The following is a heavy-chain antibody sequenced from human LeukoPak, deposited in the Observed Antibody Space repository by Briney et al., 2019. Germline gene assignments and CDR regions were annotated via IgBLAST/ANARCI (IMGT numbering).Heavy chain of an antibody. CDR1: GFTFSSHW. CDR2: ISGDGSST. D-gene: IGHD3-16*01. V-gene: IGHV3-74*01. CDR3: ARTYLVGWYFDL. Sequence: GGSLRLSCAASGFTFSSHWMHWVRQAPGKGLVWVSRISGDGSSTNYADSVKGRFTISRDNAKNTLYLQMNSLRAEDTAVYYCARTYLVGWYFDLWGRGALVTVSS. J-gene: IGHJ2*01.